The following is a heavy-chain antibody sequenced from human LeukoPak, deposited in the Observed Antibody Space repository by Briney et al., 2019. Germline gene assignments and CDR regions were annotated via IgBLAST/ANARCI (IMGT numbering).Heavy chain of an antibody. V-gene: IGHV4-39*01. J-gene: IGHJ3*02. Sequence: GSLRLSCAASGITFSAYIMNWVRQAPGKGLEWIGSIYYSGSTYYNPSLKSRVTISVDTSKNQFSLKLSSVTAADTAVYYCARLRTVHDAFDIWGQGTMVTVSS. D-gene: IGHD4-17*01. CDR3: ARLRTVHDAFDI. CDR1: GITFSAYI. CDR2: IYYSGST.